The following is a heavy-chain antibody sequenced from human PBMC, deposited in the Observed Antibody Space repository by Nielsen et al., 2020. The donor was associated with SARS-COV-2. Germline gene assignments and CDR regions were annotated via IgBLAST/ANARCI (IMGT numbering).Heavy chain of an antibody. V-gene: IGHV3-23*01. CDR2: ISGSGGST. D-gene: IGHD3-3*01. CDR1: GFTFSSSA. CDR3: AKDPAGGYDFWSGYYTGSYFDY. Sequence: GESLKISCAASGFTFSSSAMSWVRQAPGKGLEWVSAISGSGGSTYYADSVKGRFTISRDNSKNTLYLQMNSLRAEDTAVYYCAKDPAGGYDFWSGYYTGSYFDYWGQGTLVTVSS. J-gene: IGHJ4*02.